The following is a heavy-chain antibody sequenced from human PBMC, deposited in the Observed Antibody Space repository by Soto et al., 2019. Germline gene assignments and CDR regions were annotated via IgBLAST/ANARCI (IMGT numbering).Heavy chain of an antibody. Sequence: ASVKVSCKASGYTFTSYAMHWVRQAPGQRLEWMGWINAGNGNTKYSQKFQGRVTITRDTSASTAYMELSSLRSEDTAVYYCARQYYYYSSGYYYRGYYYGMDVWGQGTTVTVS. V-gene: IGHV1-3*01. CDR1: GYTFTSYA. CDR3: ARQYYYYSSGYYYRGYYYGMDV. J-gene: IGHJ6*02. D-gene: IGHD3-22*01. CDR2: INAGNGNT.